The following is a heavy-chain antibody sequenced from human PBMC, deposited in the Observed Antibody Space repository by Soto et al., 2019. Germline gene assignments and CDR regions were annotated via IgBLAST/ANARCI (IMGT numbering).Heavy chain of an antibody. CDR3: ARTAAAGKYYNGMDV. J-gene: IGHJ6*02. D-gene: IGHD6-13*01. Sequence: PGESLKISCKGSGYSFTSYWIGWVRQMPGKGLECMGIIYPGDSDTRYSPSFQGQVTISADKSISTAYLQWSSLKASDTAMYYCARTAAAGKYYNGMDVWGQGTTVPGSS. CDR2: IYPGDSDT. CDR1: GYSFTSYW. V-gene: IGHV5-51*01.